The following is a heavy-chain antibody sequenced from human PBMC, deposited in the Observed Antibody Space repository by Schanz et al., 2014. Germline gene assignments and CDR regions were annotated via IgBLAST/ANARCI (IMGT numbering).Heavy chain of an antibody. V-gene: IGHV3-23*04. J-gene: IGHJ6*03. CDR2: MSGSGSTA. D-gene: IGHD5-12*01. CDR1: GFTFRSYS. CDR3: ARVDSGYDSPLYYYYYYIDV. Sequence: EVQLVESGGGVVQPGGSLRLSCATSGFTFRSYSMNWVRQAPGKGLEWVSGMSGSGSTAVYADSVKGRFTISRDNSNNTYFLQMNILRAEDTAVYFCARVDSGYDSPLYYYYYYIDVWGQWTPVTVSS.